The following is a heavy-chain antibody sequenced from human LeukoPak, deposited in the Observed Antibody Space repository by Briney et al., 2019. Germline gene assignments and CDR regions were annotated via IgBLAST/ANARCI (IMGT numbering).Heavy chain of an antibody. Sequence: SETLSLTCTVSGGSISSGDYYWSWIRQPPGKGLAWIGYIYYSGSTYYNPSLKSRVTISVDTSKNQFSLKLSSVTAADTAVYYCARKVLVLHYGSGSAWFDPWGQGTLVTVSS. CDR3: ARKVLVLHYGSGSAWFDP. J-gene: IGHJ5*02. CDR2: IYYSGST. V-gene: IGHV4-30-4*01. D-gene: IGHD3-10*01. CDR1: GGSISSGDYY.